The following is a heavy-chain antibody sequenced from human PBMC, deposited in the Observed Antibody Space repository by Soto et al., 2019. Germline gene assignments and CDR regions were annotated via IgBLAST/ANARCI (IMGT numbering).Heavy chain of an antibody. J-gene: IGHJ6*02. CDR3: ARGSYYDISTGHLYYYYGMDV. V-gene: IGHV1-18*01. D-gene: IGHD3-9*01. CDR2: ISAYNGNT. CDR1: GYTFTSYG. Sequence: QVQLVQSGAEVKKPGASVKVSCKASGYTFTSYGISWVRQAPGQGLEWMGWISAYNGNTNYAQKLQGRVTMTTDTSTSTAYMELRSLRSDDTAVYYCARGSYYDISTGHLYYYYGMDVWGQGTTVTVSS.